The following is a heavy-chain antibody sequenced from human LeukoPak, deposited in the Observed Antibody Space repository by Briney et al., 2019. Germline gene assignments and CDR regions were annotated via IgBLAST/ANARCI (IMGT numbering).Heavy chain of an antibody. J-gene: IGHJ4*02. V-gene: IGHV3-7*03. Sequence: GGSLRLSCAASGFTFSRYWMSWVRQAPGKGLEWVATIKQDGREKYSVDSVKGRFTISRDNAKNPLYLQMNSLRAEDTAVYYCASNIMGYQLLVFDYWGQGTLVTVSS. CDR3: ASNIMGYQLLVFDY. CDR1: GFTFSRYW. CDR2: IKQDGREK. D-gene: IGHD2-2*01.